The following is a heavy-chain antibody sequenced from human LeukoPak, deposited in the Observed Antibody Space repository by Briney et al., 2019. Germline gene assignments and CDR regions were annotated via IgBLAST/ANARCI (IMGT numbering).Heavy chain of an antibody. Sequence: SVKVSCKPSGGTFSTYAISWVRQAPGQGLEWRGGIIPILGTAKYAKKFQGRVTITADEFTSTAHMELSSLRSEDTAVYYCASNTNYYEGSGHYVFDYWGQGTLVTISS. CDR2: IIPILGTA. CDR3: ASNTNYYEGSGHYVFDY. V-gene: IGHV1-69*13. D-gene: IGHD3-22*01. CDR1: GGTFSTYA. J-gene: IGHJ4*02.